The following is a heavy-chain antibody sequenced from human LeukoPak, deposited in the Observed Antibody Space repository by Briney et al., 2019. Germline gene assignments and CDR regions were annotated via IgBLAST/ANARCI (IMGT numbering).Heavy chain of an antibody. Sequence: PSETLSHTCTVSGGSISTYYWNWMRQPPGNGLEWIGYLYNSGSTNYNPSLKSRLTISVDMSKNQLSLKLSSVTAADTAVYYCARGVTSPLDAFDIWGQGTMVTVSS. CDR2: LYNSGST. J-gene: IGHJ3*02. D-gene: IGHD1-26*01. CDR1: GGSISTYY. CDR3: ARGVTSPLDAFDI. V-gene: IGHV4-59*01.